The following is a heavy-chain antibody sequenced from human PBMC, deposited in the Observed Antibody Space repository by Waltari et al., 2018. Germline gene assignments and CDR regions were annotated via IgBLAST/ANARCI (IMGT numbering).Heavy chain of an antibody. CDR2: ISSSGSTI. V-gene: IGHV3-48*03. CDR3: ARASIAVEG. CDR1: GFTFSSYE. Sequence: EVQLVESGGGLVQPGGSLRLSCAASGFTFSSYEMNWVRQAPGKGREWVSYISSSGSTIYYADAGKGRFTISRDNAKNSLYLQMNSLRAEDTAVYYCARASIAVEGWGQGTLVIVSS. J-gene: IGHJ4*02. D-gene: IGHD6-19*01.